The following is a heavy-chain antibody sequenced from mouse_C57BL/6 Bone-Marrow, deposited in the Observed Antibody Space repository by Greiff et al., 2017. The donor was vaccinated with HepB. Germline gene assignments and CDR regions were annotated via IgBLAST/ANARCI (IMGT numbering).Heavy chain of an antibody. V-gene: IGHV14-4*01. J-gene: IGHJ1*03. CDR1: GFNIKDDY. D-gene: IGHD2-4*01. CDR2: IDPENGDT. CDR3: TIIWYFDV. Sequence: EVMLVESGAELVRPGASVKLSCTASGFNIKDDYMHWVKQRPEQGLEWIGWIDPENGDTEYASKFQGKATITADTSSNTAYLQLSSLTSEDTAVYYCTIIWYFDVWGTGTTVTVSS.